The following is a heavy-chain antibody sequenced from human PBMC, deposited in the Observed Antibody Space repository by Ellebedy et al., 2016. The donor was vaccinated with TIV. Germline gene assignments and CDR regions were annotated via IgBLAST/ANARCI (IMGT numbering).Heavy chain of an antibody. CDR3: TSRRLTGGIDD. D-gene: IGHD3-9*01. V-gene: IGHV1-58*01. Sequence: ASVKVSCKASGFTFSSSAVQWVRQARGQPLEWIGWIVLGSGNTNYAPKFQERVTITRDESTSTAYMELSSLKSEDTGVYYCTSRRLTGGIDDWGRGTLVTVSP. CDR1: GFTFSSSA. CDR2: IVLGSGNT. J-gene: IGHJ4*01.